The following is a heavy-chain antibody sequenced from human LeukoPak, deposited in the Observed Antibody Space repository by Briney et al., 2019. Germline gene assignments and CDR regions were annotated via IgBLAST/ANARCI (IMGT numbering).Heavy chain of an antibody. CDR2: ISYDGSNK. CDR3: ARDGYRSLRYFDPHYFDY. D-gene: IGHD3-9*01. CDR1: GFTFSSYA. V-gene: IGHV3-30*04. J-gene: IGHJ4*02. Sequence: GGSLRLSCAASGFTFSSYAMHWVRQAPGKGLEWVAVISYDGSNKYYADSVKGRFTISRDNSKNTLYLQMNSLRAEDTAVYYCARDGYRSLRYFDPHYFDYWGQGTLVTVSS.